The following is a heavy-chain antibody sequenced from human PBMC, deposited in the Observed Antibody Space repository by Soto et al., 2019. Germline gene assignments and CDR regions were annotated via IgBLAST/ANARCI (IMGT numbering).Heavy chain of an antibody. J-gene: IGHJ6*02. CDR2: IIPIFGTA. CDR3: ASWSSSSRDYYYGMDV. D-gene: IGHD6-6*01. V-gene: IGHV1-69*13. Sequence: GASVKVSCKASGGTFSSYAISWVRQAPGQGLEWMGGIIPIFGTANYAQKFQGRVTITADESTSTAYMELSSLRSEDTAVYYCASWSSSSRDYYYGMDVWGQGTTVTVSS. CDR1: GGTFSSYA.